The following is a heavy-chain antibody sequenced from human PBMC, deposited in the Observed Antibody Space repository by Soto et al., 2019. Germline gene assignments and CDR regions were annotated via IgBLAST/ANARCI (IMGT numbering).Heavy chain of an antibody. CDR1: GFTFDDYA. J-gene: IGHJ4*02. D-gene: IGHD6-13*01. CDR3: AKELYHIAAALDY. V-gene: IGHV3-9*01. Sequence: EVQLGESGGGLVQPGRSLRVSCAASGFTFDDYARHWVRQAPCKGLAWGSGIRWNSGSIGHAESVKGRFTISRDNAKNSLYLQMNSLRAEDTALYYCAKELYHIAAALDYWGQGTLVTVS. CDR2: IRWNSGSI.